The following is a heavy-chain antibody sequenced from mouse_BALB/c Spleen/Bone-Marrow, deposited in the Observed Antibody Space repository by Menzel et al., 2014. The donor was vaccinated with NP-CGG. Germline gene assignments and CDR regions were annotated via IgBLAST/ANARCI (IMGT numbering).Heavy chain of an antibody. V-gene: IGHV5-2*01. J-gene: IGHJ3*01. D-gene: IGHD1-1*01. CDR3: ARHHYGRAWFTY. CDR2: FNSDGGST. CDR1: DFEFPSHV. Sequence: EVQGVESGGGLVQPGGSLKLSCESNDFEFPSHVMSWVRKTPEKRLELVAAFNSDGGSTYYPDTMERRFIISRDNTKKTLYLQMSSLRSEDTALYYCARHHYGRAWFTYWGQGTLVTVSA.